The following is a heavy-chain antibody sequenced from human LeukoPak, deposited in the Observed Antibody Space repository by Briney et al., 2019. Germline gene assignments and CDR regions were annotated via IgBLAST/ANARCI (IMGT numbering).Heavy chain of an antibody. CDR1: GGSFSGYY. J-gene: IGHJ5*02. CDR2: INHSGST. D-gene: IGHD6-13*01. CDR3: ASTYSSSWYEPRWFDP. V-gene: IGHV4-34*01. Sequence: KPSETLSLTCAVYGGSFSGYYWSWIRQPPGKGLEWMGEINHSGSTNYNPSLKSRVTISVDTSKNQFSLKLSSVTAADTAVYYRASTYSSSWYEPRWFDPWGQGTLVTVSS.